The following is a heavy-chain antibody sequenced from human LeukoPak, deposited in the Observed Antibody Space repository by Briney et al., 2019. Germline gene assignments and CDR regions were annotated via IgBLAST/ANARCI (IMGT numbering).Heavy chain of an antibody. J-gene: IGHJ4*02. D-gene: IGHD6-6*01. CDR3: ARGHSSLRLYYFDY. V-gene: IGHV1-2*02. CDR2: TNPNSGGT. Sequence: ASVKVSCKASGYTFTGYYMHWVRQAPGQGLEWMGWTNPNSGGTNYAQKFEGRVTMTRDTSISTADMELSSLTSEDTAVYYCARGHSSLRLYYFDYWGQGTLVTVSS. CDR1: GYTFTGYY.